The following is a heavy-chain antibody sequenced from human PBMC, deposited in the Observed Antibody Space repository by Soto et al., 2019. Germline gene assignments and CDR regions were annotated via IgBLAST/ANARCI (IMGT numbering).Heavy chain of an antibody. CDR2: IYYSGST. CDR3: ARDNSVGYTYHHNWFEP. Sequence: SETLSLTCTVSGGSISSAGYFWNWIRQHPGKGLEWIGYIYYSGSTSYNPSLKSRVSMSVDTSKNQFSLKLSSVTAADTAVYYCARDNSVGYTYHHNWFEPWGQGTLVTVSS. D-gene: IGHD5-18*01. V-gene: IGHV4-31*03. J-gene: IGHJ5*02. CDR1: GGSISSAGYF.